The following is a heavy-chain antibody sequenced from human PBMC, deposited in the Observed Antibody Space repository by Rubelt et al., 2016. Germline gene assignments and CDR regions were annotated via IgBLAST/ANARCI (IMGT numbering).Heavy chain of an antibody. CDR2: ISYDGSNK. D-gene: IGHD1-20*01. Sequence: EWVAVISYDGSNKYYADSVKGRFTISRDNSKNTLYLQMNSLRAEDTAVYYCAKDRDLTGTHWEDFDYWGQGTLVTVSS. V-gene: IGHV3-30*07. CDR3: AKDRDLTGTHWEDFDY. J-gene: IGHJ4*02.